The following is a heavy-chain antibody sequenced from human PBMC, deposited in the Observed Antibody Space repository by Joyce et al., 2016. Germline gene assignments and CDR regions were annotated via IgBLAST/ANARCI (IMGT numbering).Heavy chain of an antibody. J-gene: IGHJ3*02. CDR1: GYTFTSYG. CDR2: ISTYNNNT. CDR3: ARGPLITMIVVVSDAFDI. V-gene: IGHV1-18*01. Sequence: QVQLVQSGAEVKKPGASVKVSCKTSGYTFTSYGISWVRQAPGQGLEWMGWISTYNNNTNYAQKCQGRVTMTTDTSTTTAFMELRSLRSDDTAVYFCARGPLITMIVVVSDAFDIWGQGTMVTVSS. D-gene: IGHD3-22*01.